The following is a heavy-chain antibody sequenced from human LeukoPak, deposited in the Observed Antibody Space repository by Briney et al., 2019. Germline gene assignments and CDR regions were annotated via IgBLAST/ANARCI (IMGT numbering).Heavy chain of an antibody. D-gene: IGHD3-10*01. J-gene: IGHJ4*02. CDR1: GFTSSSYG. V-gene: IGHV3-33*01. Sequence: TGGSLRLSCAASGFTSSSYGMHWVRQAPGKGLEWVAVIWYDGSNKYYADSVKGRFTTSRDNSKNTLYLQMSSLRAEDTAVYYCARDLRYYGSGSPDYWGQGTLVTVSS. CDR2: IWYDGSNK. CDR3: ARDLRYYGSGSPDY.